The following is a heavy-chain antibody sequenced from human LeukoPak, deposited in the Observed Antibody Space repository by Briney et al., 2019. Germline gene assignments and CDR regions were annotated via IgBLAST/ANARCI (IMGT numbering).Heavy chain of an antibody. V-gene: IGHV4-31*03. CDR1: GGSISSGGYY. CDR3: AREIYVVREIVIPSYCDY. CDR2: IYNSGST. J-gene: IGHJ4*02. Sequence: SETLSLSCTVSGGSISSGGYYWNWIRQHPGKGLEWIGYIYNSGSTYYNPPLKSRVTISVDTSKNQFSLKLSSVTASDTAVYYCAREIYVVREIVIPSYCDYWGQGTLVTVSS. D-gene: IGHD3-10*01.